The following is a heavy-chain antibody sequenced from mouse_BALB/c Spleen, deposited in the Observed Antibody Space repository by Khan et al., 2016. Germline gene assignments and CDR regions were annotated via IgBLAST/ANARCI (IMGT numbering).Heavy chain of an antibody. V-gene: IGHV5-9-3*01. CDR1: GFTFSSYA. J-gene: IGHJ2*01. Sequence: EVELVESGGGLVKPGGSLKLSCAASGFTFSSYAMSWVRQTPEKRLEWVATISSGGSYTYYPDSVKGRFTISRDNAKNTLYLQMSSLRSEDTAMYYCARHDTTVVDDWGQGTTLTVSS. CDR3: ARHDTTVVDD. CDR2: ISSGGSYT. D-gene: IGHD1-1*01.